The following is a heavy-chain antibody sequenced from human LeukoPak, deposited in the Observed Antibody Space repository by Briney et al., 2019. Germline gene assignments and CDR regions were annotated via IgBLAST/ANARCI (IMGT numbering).Heavy chain of an antibody. J-gene: IGHJ4*02. D-gene: IGHD6-6*01. Sequence: GGSLRVSCAASGFTFSSYSMNWVRQAPGKGVEWVSYISSSSSTIYYADSVKGRFTISRDNAKNSLYLQMNSLGAEDTAVYYRASTRRVLVDYWGQGTLVTVSS. V-gene: IGHV3-48*04. CDR1: GFTFSSYS. CDR3: ASTRRVLVDY. CDR2: ISSSSSTI.